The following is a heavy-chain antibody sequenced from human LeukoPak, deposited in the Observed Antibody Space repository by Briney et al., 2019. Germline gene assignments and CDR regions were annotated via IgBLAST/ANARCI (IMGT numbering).Heavy chain of an antibody. Sequence: PSETLSLTCAVSGGSISSSNWWSWVRQPPGKGLEWIGYIYYSGSTNYNPSLKSRVTISVDTSKNQFSLKLSSVTAADTAVYYCAREGTAAGITMVRGVLRWFDPWGQGTLVTVSS. CDR1: GGSISSSNW. J-gene: IGHJ5*02. CDR3: AREGTAAGITMVRGVLRWFDP. V-gene: IGHV4-4*02. D-gene: IGHD3-10*01. CDR2: IYYSGST.